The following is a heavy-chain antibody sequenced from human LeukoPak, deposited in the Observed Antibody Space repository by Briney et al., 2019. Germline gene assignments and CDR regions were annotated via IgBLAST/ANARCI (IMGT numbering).Heavy chain of an antibody. D-gene: IGHD1-1*01. CDR1: GFTFSNYG. V-gene: IGHV3-30*03. CDR2: ISYDGSNK. J-gene: IGHJ3*02. Sequence: GGSLRLSCAASGFTFSNYGMHWVRQAPGKGLEWVAVISYDGSNKYYADSVKGRFTISRHNSMNTLYLQMNSLRAEDTAVYYCARDPNDVGAFDIWGQGTMVTVSS. CDR3: ARDPNDVGAFDI.